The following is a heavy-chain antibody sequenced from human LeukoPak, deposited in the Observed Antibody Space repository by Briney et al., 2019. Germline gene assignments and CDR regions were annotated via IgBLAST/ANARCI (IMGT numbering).Heavy chain of an antibody. CDR2: IYYSGST. J-gene: IGHJ6*02. CDR3: AGRYGDYYYYGMDV. CDR1: GGSISSYY. Sequence: SETLSLTCTVSGGSISSYYWSWIRQPPGKGLEWIGYIYYSGSTNYNPSLKSRVTMSVDTSKNQFSLKLSSVTAADTAVYYCAGRYGDYYYYGMDVWGQGTTVAVSS. V-gene: IGHV4-59*08. D-gene: IGHD4-17*01.